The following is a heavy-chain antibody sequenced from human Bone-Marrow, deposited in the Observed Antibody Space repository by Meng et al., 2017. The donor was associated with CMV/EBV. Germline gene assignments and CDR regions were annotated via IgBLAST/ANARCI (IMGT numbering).Heavy chain of an antibody. CDR3: ARDPMTTVTIYYGMDV. Sequence: GESLKTSCAASGFTFSSYSMNWVRQAPGKGLEWVAVISYDGSNKYYADSVKGRFTISRDNSNNTLYLQMTSMRAEDTAVYYCARDPMTTVTIYYGMDVWGQGTTVTVSS. D-gene: IGHD4-11*01. V-gene: IGHV3-30*03. J-gene: IGHJ6*02. CDR1: GFTFSSYS. CDR2: ISYDGSNK.